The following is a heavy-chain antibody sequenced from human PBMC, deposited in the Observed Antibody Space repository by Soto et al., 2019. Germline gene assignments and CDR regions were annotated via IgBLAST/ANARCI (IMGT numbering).Heavy chain of an antibody. V-gene: IGHV1-69*13. J-gene: IGHJ6*02. CDR2: ISPIFGTA. D-gene: IGHD3-10*01. CDR3: ARARHYYGSGSYYNIPPNYYYYYGMDV. CDR1: GCTFSSYA. Sequence: ASVKVSCKASGCTFSSYAISWVRQAPGQGLEWMGGISPIFGTANYAQKLQGRVTITADESTSTAYMELSSLRSEDTAVYYCARARHYYGSGSYYNIPPNYYYYYGMDVWGQGTTVTVSS.